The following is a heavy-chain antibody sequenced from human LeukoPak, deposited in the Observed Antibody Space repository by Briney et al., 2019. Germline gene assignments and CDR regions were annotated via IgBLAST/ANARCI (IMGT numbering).Heavy chain of an antibody. Sequence: GGSLRLSCAASGFTFSSYGMHWVRQAPGKGLEWVAVISYDGSNKYYADSVKGRFTISRDNSKNTLYLQMNSLRAEDTAVYYCAKETPGDYGDYWGQGTLVTVSS. CDR1: GFTFSSYG. V-gene: IGHV3-30*18. CDR3: AKETPGDYGDY. J-gene: IGHJ4*02. CDR2: ISYDGSNK. D-gene: IGHD2-15*01.